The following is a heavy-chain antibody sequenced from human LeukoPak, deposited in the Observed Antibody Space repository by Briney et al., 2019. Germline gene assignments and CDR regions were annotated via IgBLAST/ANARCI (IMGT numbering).Heavy chain of an antibody. V-gene: IGHV4-39*01. J-gene: IGHJ5*02. Sequence: SETLSLTCTVSCVSISSSSYYWGWIRQPPGKGLEWIGSIYYSGSTYYNPSLKSRVTISVDTSKNQFSLKLSSVTAADTAVYYCARHWVDSSGYSGWFDPWGQGTLVTVSS. CDR3: ARHWVDSSGYSGWFDP. CDR2: IYYSGST. D-gene: IGHD3-22*01. CDR1: CVSISSSSYY.